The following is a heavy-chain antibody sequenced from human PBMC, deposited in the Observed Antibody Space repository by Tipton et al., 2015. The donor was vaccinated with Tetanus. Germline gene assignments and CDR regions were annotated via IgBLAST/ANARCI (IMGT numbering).Heavy chain of an antibody. Sequence: TLSLTCTVSGGSVSSGAYCWSWIRQHPGKGLESIGSISSRGSTYYNPSLTSRVSISVDTSKNQFSLKLTSVTAADTAIYYCARGGDNLTFQRPTGRWFDPWGHGTLVTVSS. CDR2: ISSRGST. V-gene: IGHV4-31*03. J-gene: IGHJ5*02. D-gene: IGHD1-1*01. CDR3: ARGGDNLTFQRPTGRWFDP. CDR1: GGSVSSGAYC.